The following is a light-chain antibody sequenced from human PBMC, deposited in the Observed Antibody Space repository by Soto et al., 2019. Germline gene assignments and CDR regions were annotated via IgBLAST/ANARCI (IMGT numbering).Light chain of an antibody. CDR2: DVS. CDR1: SSDVGTHNF. V-gene: IGLV2-14*03. J-gene: IGLJ1*01. Sequence: ALTQPASVSGSPGQSIAMSCTGTSSDVGTHNFVSWYQQHPGKAPKLIIYDVSARPSGISDRFSGSKSGNTASLTISGLQAEDESESYCSSYTTSVTYVFGTGTKVTVL. CDR3: SSYTTSVTYV.